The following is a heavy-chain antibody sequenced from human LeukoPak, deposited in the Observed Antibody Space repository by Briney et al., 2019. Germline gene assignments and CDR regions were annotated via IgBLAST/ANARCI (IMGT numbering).Heavy chain of an antibody. D-gene: IGHD4-23*01. V-gene: IGHV3-23*01. Sequence: PGGSLRLSCAASGSTFSIYAMAWVRQAPGKGLEWVSTLSESGGLAYYADSVKGRFTISRDNSKNTLYLQVNSLRAEDTAVYYCAKEGRPNSGGGYFDYWGQGTLVTVSP. CDR3: AKEGRPNSGGGYFDY. CDR1: GSTFSIYA. J-gene: IGHJ4*02. CDR2: LSESGGLA.